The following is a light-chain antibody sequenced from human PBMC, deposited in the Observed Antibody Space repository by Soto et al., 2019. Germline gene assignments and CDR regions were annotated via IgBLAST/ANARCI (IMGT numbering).Light chain of an antibody. CDR2: SAS. J-gene: IGKJ4*01. CDR1: QSVRND. CDR3: QQRTNWPPT. Sequence: EIVLTQSPATLSLSPGDRATLSCRASQSVRNDLVWYHQKPGQAPRVLIYSASNMAPGIPARFSGSGSGTDFTLTISSLEPEDFAVYYCQQRTNWPPTFGVGTKVEMK. V-gene: IGKV3-11*01.